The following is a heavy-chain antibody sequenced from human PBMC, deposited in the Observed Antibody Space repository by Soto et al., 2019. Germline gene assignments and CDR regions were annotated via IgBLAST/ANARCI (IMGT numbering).Heavy chain of an antibody. CDR2: IYYTGST. J-gene: IGHJ4*02. CDR1: GGSINNHY. V-gene: IGHV4-59*11. D-gene: IGHD3-16*01. Sequence: SETLSLTCTVSGGSINNHYWSWIRQPPGKGLEWIGYIYYTGSTNYNPSLKSRVTMSVDTSKNRVSLKLTSLTAADTAVYYCARGRTFGGGRNFDYWGQGTLVTVSS. CDR3: ARGRTFGGGRNFDY.